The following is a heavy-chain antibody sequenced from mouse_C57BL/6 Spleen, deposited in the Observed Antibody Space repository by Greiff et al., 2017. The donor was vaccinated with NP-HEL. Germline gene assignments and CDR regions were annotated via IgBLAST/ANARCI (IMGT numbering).Heavy chain of an antibody. CDR3: ARSSTVPYYFDY. V-gene: IGHV1-54*01. J-gene: IGHJ2*01. Sequence: VQLQQSGAELVRPGTSVKVSCKASGYAFTNYLIEWVKQRPGQGLEWIGVINPGSGGTNYNEKFKGKATLTADKSSSTAYMQLSSLTSEDSAVYFCARSSTVPYYFDYWGQGTTLTVSS. D-gene: IGHD1-1*01. CDR1: GYAFTNYL. CDR2: INPGSGGT.